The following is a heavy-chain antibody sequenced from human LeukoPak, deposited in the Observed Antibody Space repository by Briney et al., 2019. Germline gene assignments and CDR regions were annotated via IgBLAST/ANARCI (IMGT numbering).Heavy chain of an antibody. CDR1: GGSFSGYY. D-gene: IGHD3-16*01. Sequence: SETLSLTCAVYGGSFSGYYWSWIRQPPGKGLEWIGEINHSGSTNYNPSLKSRVTISVDTSKNQFSLKLSSVTAADTAVYYCARGRRPLGGYYYYYYYMDVWGKGTTATISS. V-gene: IGHV4-34*01. CDR2: INHSGST. CDR3: ARGRRPLGGYYYYYYYMDV. J-gene: IGHJ6*03.